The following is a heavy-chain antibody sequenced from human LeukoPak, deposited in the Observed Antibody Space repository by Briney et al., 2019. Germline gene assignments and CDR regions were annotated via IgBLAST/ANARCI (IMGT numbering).Heavy chain of an antibody. Sequence: SVKVSCKASGGTFSSYAISWVRQAPGQGLEWMGGIIPIFGTANYAQKFQGRVTITADESTSTAYMELSSLRSEDTAVYYCARGEGYYGSGSPAIDYWGQGTLVTVSS. CDR3: ARGEGYYGSGSPAIDY. J-gene: IGHJ4*02. CDR1: GGTFSSYA. D-gene: IGHD3-10*01. CDR2: IIPIFGTA. V-gene: IGHV1-69*01.